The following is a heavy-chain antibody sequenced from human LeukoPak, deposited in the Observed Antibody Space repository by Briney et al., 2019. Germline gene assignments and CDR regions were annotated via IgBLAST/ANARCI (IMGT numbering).Heavy chain of an antibody. CDR3: ARVGVTVAGYYYYYMDV. J-gene: IGHJ6*03. CDR1: GFTFSIFG. D-gene: IGHD6-19*01. V-gene: IGHV3-64*01. Sequence: PGGSLRLSCAASGFTFSIFGMHWVRQAPGKGLEYVSTITSNGGSTYYANSVKGRFTISRDNAKNTLYRQMGSLRSEDMAVYYCARVGVTVAGYYYYYMDVCGEGTTVTVSS. CDR2: ITSNGGST.